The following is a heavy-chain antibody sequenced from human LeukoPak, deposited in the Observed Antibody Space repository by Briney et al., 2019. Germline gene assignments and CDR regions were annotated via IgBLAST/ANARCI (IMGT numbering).Heavy chain of an antibody. D-gene: IGHD5-18*01. Sequence: PSETLTLTCTVSGGSISSGDYYWSWIRQPPGKGLKWIGYIYYSGSTYYNPSLKSRVTISVATSKNQFSLKLSSVTAADTAVYYCAAMVPSIDYWGQGTLVTVSS. J-gene: IGHJ4*02. V-gene: IGHV4-30-4*08. CDR1: GGSISSGDYY. CDR3: AAMVPSIDY. CDR2: IYYSGST.